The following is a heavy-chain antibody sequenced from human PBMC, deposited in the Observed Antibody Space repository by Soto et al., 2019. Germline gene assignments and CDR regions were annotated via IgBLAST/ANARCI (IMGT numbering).Heavy chain of an antibody. CDR3: AKQPYYDFWSGYNYGMDV. D-gene: IGHD3-3*01. Sequence: GGSLRLSCAASGFTFSNYAMSWVRQAPGEGLEWVSGISGIGGSTYYADSVKGRFTISRDNSKNTLYLQMNSLRAEDTAVYYCAKQPYYDFWSGYNYGMDVWGQGTTVTVSS. J-gene: IGHJ6*02. CDR2: ISGIGGST. CDR1: GFTFSNYA. V-gene: IGHV3-23*01.